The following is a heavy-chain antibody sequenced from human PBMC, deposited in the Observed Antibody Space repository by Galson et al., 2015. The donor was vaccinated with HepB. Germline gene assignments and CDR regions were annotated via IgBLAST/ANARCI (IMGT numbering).Heavy chain of an antibody. CDR2: IYHRGNT. Sequence: RQPPGKGLEWLGEIYHRGNTNYNPSLKSRVTLSVDKSKNHFSLRLSSVTAADTAVYYCAKPRDGYNFFDDSWGQGTLVTVSS. CDR3: AKPRDGYNFFDDS. V-gene: IGHV4-4*02. J-gene: IGHJ4*02. D-gene: IGHD5-24*01.